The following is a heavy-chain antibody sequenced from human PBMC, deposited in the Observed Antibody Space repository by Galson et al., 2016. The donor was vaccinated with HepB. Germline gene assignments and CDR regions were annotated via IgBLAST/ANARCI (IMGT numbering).Heavy chain of an antibody. CDR2: IYYSGTT. J-gene: IGHJ3*01. Sequence: SETLSLTCGVNGGSLTDLYWSWIRQSPGKGLEWLGSIYYSGTTYYNPSLQSRVTISVHTSKNQFSLRMTFVTAADTALYSCARQDRAGLVNFWGQGTMVTVSS. CDR1: GGSLTDLY. V-gene: IGHV4-59*05. CDR3: ARQDRAGLVNF. D-gene: IGHD6-19*01.